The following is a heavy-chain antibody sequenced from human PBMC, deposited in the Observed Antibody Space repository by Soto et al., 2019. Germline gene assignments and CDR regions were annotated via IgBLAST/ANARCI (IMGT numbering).Heavy chain of an antibody. CDR1: GFTFSSYA. V-gene: IGHV3-30-3*01. CDR3: ARDLQLQGLAPREYYYGMDV. D-gene: IGHD6-19*01. J-gene: IGHJ6*02. Sequence: QVQLVESGGGVVQPGRSLRLSCAASGFTFSSYAMHWVRQAPGKGLEWVAVISYDGSNKYYADSVKGRFTISRDNSKNALYLQMNSVRAEDTAVYYCARDLQLQGLAPREYYYGMDVWGQGTTVTVSS. CDR2: ISYDGSNK.